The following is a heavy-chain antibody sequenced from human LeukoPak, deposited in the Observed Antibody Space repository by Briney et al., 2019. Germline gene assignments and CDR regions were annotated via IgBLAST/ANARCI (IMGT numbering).Heavy chain of an antibody. J-gene: IGHJ4*02. CDR1: GGSISSYY. CDR3: ARGRLGGSGSYYNVLDY. Sequence: PSETLSLTCTVSGGSISSYYRSWIRQPPGKGLEWIGYISYSGSTNYNPSLKSRVTISVDTSRNQFSLKLSPVTAADTAVYYCARGRLGGSGSYYNVLDYWGQGTLVTVSS. D-gene: IGHD3-10*01. CDR2: ISYSGST. V-gene: IGHV4-59*01.